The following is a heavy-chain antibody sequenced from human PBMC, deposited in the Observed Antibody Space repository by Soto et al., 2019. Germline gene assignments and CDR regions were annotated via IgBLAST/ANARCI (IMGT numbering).Heavy chain of an antibody. D-gene: IGHD6-19*01. CDR3: AALLGTVAGTSYYYYYGMDV. CDR1: GFTFTSSA. Sequence: SVKVSCKASGFTFTSSAVQWVRQARGQRLEWIGWIVVGSGNTNYAQKFQERVTITRDMSTSTAYMELSSLRSEDTAVYYCAALLGTVAGTSYYYYYGMDVWGQGTTVTVSS. V-gene: IGHV1-58*01. CDR2: IVVGSGNT. J-gene: IGHJ6*02.